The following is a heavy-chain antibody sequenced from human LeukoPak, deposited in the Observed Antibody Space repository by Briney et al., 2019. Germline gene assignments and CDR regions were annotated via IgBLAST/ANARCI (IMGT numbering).Heavy chain of an antibody. D-gene: IGHD2-21*02. CDR2: VDGEGSGI. CDR3: SRGKIMGDDFDY. Sequence: PGGSLRLSCAASGFTLSNYWMFWVRQAPGMGLEWVSRVDGEGSGIIYADSVKGRFTISRDNAKNTLYLQMNSLRGEDTAVYYCSRGKIMGDDFDYWGQGTLVTVSS. J-gene: IGHJ4*02. V-gene: IGHV3-74*01. CDR1: GFTLSNYW.